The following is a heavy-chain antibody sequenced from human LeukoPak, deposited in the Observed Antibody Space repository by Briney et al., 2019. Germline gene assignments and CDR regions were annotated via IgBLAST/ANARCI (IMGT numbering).Heavy chain of an antibody. CDR2: INRDGGLT. CDR1: GFTFSENW. Sequence: GGSLRLSCVASGFTFSENWMHWVRQAPGKGLAWVSHINRDGGLTNYADSVKGRFTISRDNARDTVYLQMSSLRVEDTAIYFCAREEHRLAEAGTSAFDLGGQGTLVTVSP. V-gene: IGHV3-74*01. J-gene: IGHJ3*01. CDR3: AREEHRLAEAGTSAFDL. D-gene: IGHD6-13*01.